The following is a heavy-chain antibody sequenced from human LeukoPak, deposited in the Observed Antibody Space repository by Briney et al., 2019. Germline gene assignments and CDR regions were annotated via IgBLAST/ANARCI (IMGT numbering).Heavy chain of an antibody. V-gene: IGHV3-7*03. D-gene: IGHD1-26*01. Sequence: GGSLRLSCVASGFTFSRSWMSWVRQAPGKGLEWVANIKQDGSEKNYVDSVKGRFTISRDNAKNSLYLQMNSLRAEDTAIYYCTRDYRGTFDYWGQGTLVTVSS. CDR2: IKQDGSEK. CDR1: GFTFSRSW. CDR3: TRDYRGTFDY. J-gene: IGHJ4*02.